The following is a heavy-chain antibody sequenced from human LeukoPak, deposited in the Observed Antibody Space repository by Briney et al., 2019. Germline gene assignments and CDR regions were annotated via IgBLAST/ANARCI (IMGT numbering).Heavy chain of an antibody. D-gene: IGHD3-10*01. J-gene: IGHJ6*02. CDR2: INHSGST. Sequence: SETLSLTCAVYGGSFGGYYWSWIRQPPGKGLEWIGEINHSGSTNYNPSLKSRVTISVDTSKNQFSLKLSSVTAADTAVYYCARDVRSYYYGMDVWGQGTTVTVSS. CDR3: ARDVRSYYYGMDV. CDR1: GGSFGGYY. V-gene: IGHV4-34*01.